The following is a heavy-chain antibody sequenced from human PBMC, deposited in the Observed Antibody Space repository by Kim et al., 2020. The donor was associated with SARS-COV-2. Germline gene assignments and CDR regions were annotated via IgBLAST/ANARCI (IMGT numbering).Heavy chain of an antibody. CDR2: IIPIFGTA. J-gene: IGHJ2*01. Sequence: SVKVSCKASGGTFSSYAISWVRQAPGQGLEWMGGIIPIFGTANYAQKFQGRVTITADESTSTAYMELSSLRSEDTAVYYCARGPSRTMIVVVDWYFDLWGRGTLVTVPS. CDR1: GGTFSSYA. D-gene: IGHD3-22*01. CDR3: ARGPSRTMIVVVDWYFDL. V-gene: IGHV1-69*13.